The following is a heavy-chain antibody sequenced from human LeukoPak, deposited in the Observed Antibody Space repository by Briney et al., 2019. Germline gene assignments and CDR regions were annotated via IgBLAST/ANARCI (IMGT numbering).Heavy chain of an antibody. D-gene: IGHD5-24*01. CDR3: AREEIRSWFDP. V-gene: IGHV4-59*01. CDR2: VYKSGNT. Sequence: PSETLSLTCNVPGASINSYYWSWIRQSPGKGLEWIGYVYKSGNTNYKPSLRSRVIISLDTSKNQFSLKLSSVTAADTAVYYCAREEIRSWFDPWGQGTLVTVSS. CDR1: GASINSYY. J-gene: IGHJ5*02.